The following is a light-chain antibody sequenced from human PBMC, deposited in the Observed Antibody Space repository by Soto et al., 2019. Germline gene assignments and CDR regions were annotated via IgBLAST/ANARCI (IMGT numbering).Light chain of an antibody. V-gene: IGKV3-11*01. CDR3: QPPTNVLT. J-gene: IGKJ4*01. Sequence: IVLTKSPATLSVYPDDRASLSCRASQTISRYLAWYQQKPGQAPRLLISDASKRATGIPARFSGSGFGTDFTLTSSSLEPEDFAVYYCQPPTNVLTFGGGTKV. CDR1: QTISRY. CDR2: DAS.